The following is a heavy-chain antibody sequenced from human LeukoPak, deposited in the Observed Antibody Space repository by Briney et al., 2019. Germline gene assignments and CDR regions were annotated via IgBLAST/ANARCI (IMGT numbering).Heavy chain of an antibody. CDR1: GFTFSSSY. CDR3: AKGHIIAAAVPDAFDI. V-gene: IGHV3-9*01. Sequence: GGSLRLSCAASGFTFSSSYMSWVRQAPGKGLEWVSGISWNSGSIGYADSVKGRFTISRDNAKNSLYLQMNSLRAEDTALYYCAKGHIIAAAVPDAFDIWGQGTMVTVSS. CDR2: ISWNSGSI. J-gene: IGHJ3*02. D-gene: IGHD6-13*01.